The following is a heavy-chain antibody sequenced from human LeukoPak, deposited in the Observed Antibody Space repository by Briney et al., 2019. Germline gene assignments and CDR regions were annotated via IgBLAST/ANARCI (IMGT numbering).Heavy chain of an antibody. D-gene: IGHD6-6*01. V-gene: IGHV4-34*01. CDR3: ARAPSSSSAYFDY. J-gene: IGHJ4*02. Sequence: PSETPSLTCAVYGGSFSGYYWSWIRQPPGKGLEWIGEINHSGSTNYNPSLKSRVTISVDTSKNQFSLKLSSVTAADTAVYYCARAPSSSSAYFDYWGQGTLVTVSS. CDR1: GGSFSGYY. CDR2: INHSGST.